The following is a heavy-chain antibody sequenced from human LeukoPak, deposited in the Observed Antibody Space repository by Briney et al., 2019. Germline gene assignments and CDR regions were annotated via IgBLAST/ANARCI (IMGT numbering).Heavy chain of an antibody. D-gene: IGHD5-18*01. Sequence: ASVKVSCKASGYTFTGYYMHWVRQAPGQGLEWMGWINPNSGGTNYAQKFQGRVTMTRDTSISTAYMELSRLRSDDTAVCYCARRAREYSHDAFDIWGQGTMVTVSS. CDR1: GYTFTGYY. CDR2: INPNSGGT. CDR3: ARRAREYSHDAFDI. J-gene: IGHJ3*02. V-gene: IGHV1-2*02.